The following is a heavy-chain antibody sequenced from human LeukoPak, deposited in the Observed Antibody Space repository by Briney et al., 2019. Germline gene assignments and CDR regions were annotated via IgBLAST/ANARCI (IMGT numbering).Heavy chain of an antibody. CDR2: FSGSGGST. J-gene: IGHJ4*02. V-gene: IGHV3-23*01. CDR3: AKGGRYFDWLDY. D-gene: IGHD3-9*01. Sequence: PGGSLRLSCAVSGFTFSSYAMSWVRQAPGKGLEWVSGFSGSGGSTYYADSVKGRFTISRDNSKNTLYLQMNSLRAEDTAVYYCAKGGRYFDWLDYWGQGTLVTVSS. CDR1: GFTFSSYA.